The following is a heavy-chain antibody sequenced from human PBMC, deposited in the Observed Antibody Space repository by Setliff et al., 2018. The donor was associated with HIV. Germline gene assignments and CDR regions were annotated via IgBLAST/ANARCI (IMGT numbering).Heavy chain of an antibody. V-gene: IGHV1-2*02. D-gene: IGHD2-15*01. CDR1: GYTFTGYY. CDR3: VTGEGLRF. Sequence: GASVKVSCKASGYTFTGYYMHWVRQAPGQGLEWMGWINPNNGGTNYAQKLQGRVTMTRDTSISTAYMEVSRLRSDDTAVYYCVTGEGLRFWGQGTLVTVSS. CDR2: INPNNGGT. J-gene: IGHJ4*02.